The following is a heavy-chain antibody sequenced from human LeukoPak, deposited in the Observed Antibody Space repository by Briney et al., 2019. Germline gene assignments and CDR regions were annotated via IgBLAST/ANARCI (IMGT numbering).Heavy chain of an antibody. Sequence: PGGSLRLSCVASGFTFSSYWMHWVRQDPRKGLVWVSRISGDGRNINYADSVRGRFTISRDNAKNTLYLQMNTLRAEDTAVYYCARDLPTYYDFWSGYYPYDYWGQGTLVTVPS. V-gene: IGHV3-74*01. CDR1: GFTFSSYW. CDR3: ARDLPTYYDFWSGYYPYDY. J-gene: IGHJ4*02. CDR2: ISGDGRNI. D-gene: IGHD3-3*01.